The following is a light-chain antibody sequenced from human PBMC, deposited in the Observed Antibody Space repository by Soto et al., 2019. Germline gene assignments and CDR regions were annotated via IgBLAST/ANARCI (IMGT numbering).Light chain of an antibody. V-gene: IGKV1-5*03. CDR2: KAS. J-gene: IGKJ1*01. Sequence: DIQLTQSPSTLSASVGDRVTITCRASQSISSWLAWYQQRPGKAPKLLIYKASSLESGVPSRFSGSGSGTEFTLTISSLQPDDFATYYCQQYDSSSRTFGQGTRWISN. CDR3: QQYDSSSRT. CDR1: QSISSW.